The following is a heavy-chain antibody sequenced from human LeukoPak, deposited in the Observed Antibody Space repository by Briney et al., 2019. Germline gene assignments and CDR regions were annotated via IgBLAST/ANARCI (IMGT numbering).Heavy chain of an antibody. D-gene: IGHD3-10*01. CDR1: GGSISSYY. J-gene: IGHJ4*02. Sequence: PSETLSLTCTVSGGSISSYYWSWIRQPAGKGLEWIGRIYTSGSTNYNPSLKSRVTMSVDTSKNQFSLKLSSVTAADTAVYYCARAGITMVRGVTRIYYFDYWGQGTLVTVSS. CDR2: IYTSGST. CDR3: ARAGITMVRGVTRIYYFDY. V-gene: IGHV4-4*07.